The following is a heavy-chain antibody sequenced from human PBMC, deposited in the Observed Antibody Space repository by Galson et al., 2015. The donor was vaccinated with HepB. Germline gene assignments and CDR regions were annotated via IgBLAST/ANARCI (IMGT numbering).Heavy chain of an antibody. CDR3: ASPFCTGGSCYPLWY. J-gene: IGHJ4*02. D-gene: IGHD2-15*01. V-gene: IGHV3-53*01. CDR1: GFTVSNTY. Sequence: SLRLSCAASGFTVSNTYMNWVRQAPGKGLEWVSVIYSGGATYYADSVKGRFTISSDNSKNTLYLHVNNLRAEDTAVYYCASPFCTGGSCYPLWYWGQGTLDTVSS. CDR2: IYSGGAT.